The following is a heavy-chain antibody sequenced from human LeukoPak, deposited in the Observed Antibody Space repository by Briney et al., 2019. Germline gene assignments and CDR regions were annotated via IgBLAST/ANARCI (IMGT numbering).Heavy chain of an antibody. J-gene: IGHJ4*02. V-gene: IGHV3-23*01. CDR1: GFTFSSYA. Sequence: GRSLRLSCAASGFTFSSYAMSWVRQAPGKGLEWVSAISGSGGSTYYADSVKGRFTISRDNSKNTLYLQMNSLRAEDTALYYCATSARTYLGSSLDYWGQGTLVTVSS. CDR2: ISGSGGST. CDR3: ATSARTYLGSSLDY. D-gene: IGHD2-15*01.